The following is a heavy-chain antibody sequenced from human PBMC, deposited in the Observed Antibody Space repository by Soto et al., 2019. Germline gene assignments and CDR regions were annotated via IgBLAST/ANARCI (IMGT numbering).Heavy chain of an antibody. J-gene: IGHJ2*01. Sequence: SETLSLTCIVSGDSISSSSYYWVWIRQPPGKGLEWIGSIYYSGTTYYNPSLESRVTISIDTSKNQFSLKVSSLTAADTAVYYCAKTGPYDILTYRDFDLWDRGTLVTVSS. CDR3: AKTGPYDILTYRDFDL. V-gene: IGHV4-39*01. D-gene: IGHD3-9*01. CDR1: GDSISSSSYY. CDR2: IYYSGTT.